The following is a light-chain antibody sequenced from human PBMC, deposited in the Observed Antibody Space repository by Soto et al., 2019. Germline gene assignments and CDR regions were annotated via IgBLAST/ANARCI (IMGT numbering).Light chain of an antibody. V-gene: IGLV2-14*03. CDR2: DVN. Sequence: QSALTQPASVSGSPGQSITISCTGTSSDVGSTFNYVSWYQHHPGKAPRLIMSDVNHRPSGVSDRFSGSKSGNTASLTISRLQAEDEAHYFCSAYSTGSTPVLFGGGTKLTVL. CDR3: SAYSTGSTPVL. J-gene: IGLJ3*02. CDR1: SSDVGSTFNY.